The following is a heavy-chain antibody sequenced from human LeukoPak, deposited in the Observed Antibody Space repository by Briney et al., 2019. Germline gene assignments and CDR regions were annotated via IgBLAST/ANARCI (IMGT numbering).Heavy chain of an antibody. CDR3: ARRLTQYDCFDP. V-gene: IGHV6-1*01. D-gene: IGHD2-2*01. J-gene: IGHJ5*02. CDR1: GDSVSSNSVT. CDR2: TYYRSTWYN. Sequence: SQTLSLTCAISGDSVSSNSVTWNWIRQSPSRIFQWLGRTYYRSTWYNDYAVSVRGRITVNPDTSKNQFSLHLNSVTPEDTAVYYCARRLTQYDCFDPWGQGILVTVSS.